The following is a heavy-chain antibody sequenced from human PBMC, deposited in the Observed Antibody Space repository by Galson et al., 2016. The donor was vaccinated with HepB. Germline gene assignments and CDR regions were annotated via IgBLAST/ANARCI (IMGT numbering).Heavy chain of an antibody. CDR2: IYSGGTT. V-gene: IGHV3-53*01. CDR1: RFTVSSNY. D-gene: IGHD4-23*01. Sequence: SLRLSCAASRFTVSSNYMNWVRQAPGKGLEWVSVIYSGGTTYYAGSVKGRFTISRDNSKNTLYLQMNSLRAEDTAVYYCAGRGGRYYYYGMDVWGQGTTVTVSS. CDR3: AGRGGRYYYYGMDV. J-gene: IGHJ6*02.